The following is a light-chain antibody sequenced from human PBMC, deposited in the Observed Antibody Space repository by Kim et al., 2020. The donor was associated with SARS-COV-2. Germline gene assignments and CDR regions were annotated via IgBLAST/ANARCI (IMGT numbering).Light chain of an antibody. J-gene: IGKJ2*03. CDR2: LAS. CDR1: QSLLYTNGKKY. V-gene: IGKV2-28*01. CDR3: MQALQNPYS. Sequence: EPASISCRSSQSLLYTNGKKYLDWYLQKPGQSPQRLIYLASNRASGVPDRISGSGSDTDFTLKINRVEAEDVGVYYCMQALQNPYSFGQGTKLEI.